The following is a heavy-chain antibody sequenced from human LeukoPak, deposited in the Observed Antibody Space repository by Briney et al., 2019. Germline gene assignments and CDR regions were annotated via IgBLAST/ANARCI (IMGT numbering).Heavy chain of an antibody. V-gene: IGHV4-39*01. CDR2: IYYSGST. CDR1: GGSISSSSYY. J-gene: IGHJ4*02. Sequence: PSQTLSLTCTVSGGSISSSSYYWGWIRQPPGKGLEWIGSIYYSGSTYYNPSLKSRVTISVDTSKNQFSLKLSSVTAADTAVYYCARQELRFLEWFFDYWGQGTLVTVSS. CDR3: ARQELRFLEWFFDY. D-gene: IGHD3-3*01.